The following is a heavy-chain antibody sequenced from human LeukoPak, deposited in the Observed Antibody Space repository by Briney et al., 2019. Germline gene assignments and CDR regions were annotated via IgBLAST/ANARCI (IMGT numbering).Heavy chain of an antibody. V-gene: IGHV3-33*01. J-gene: IGHJ4*02. D-gene: IGHD6-13*01. Sequence: PGGSLRLSCAASGFTFSSFGMHCVRQSPGKGLEWVAVIWYDGSTKVYADSVKGRFTISRDNSRNTLYLQVNSLRAEDTAVYYCARDRYSSMWSVFEYWGQGALATVSS. CDR2: IWYDGSTK. CDR1: GFTFSSFG. CDR3: ARDRYSSMWSVFEY.